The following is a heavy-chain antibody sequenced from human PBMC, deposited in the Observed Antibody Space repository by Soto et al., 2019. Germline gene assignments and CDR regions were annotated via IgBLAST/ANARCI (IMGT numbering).Heavy chain of an antibody. CDR3: ARASGGYYDFWSGYRASDAFDI. CDR1: GGSFSGYY. D-gene: IGHD3-3*01. J-gene: IGHJ3*02. Sequence: SETLSLTCAVYGGSFSGYYWSWIRQPPGKGLEWIGEINHSGSTNYNPSLKSRVTISVDTSKNQFSLKLSSVTAADTAVYYCARASGGYYDFWSGYRASDAFDIWGQGTMVTVSS. V-gene: IGHV4-34*01. CDR2: INHSGST.